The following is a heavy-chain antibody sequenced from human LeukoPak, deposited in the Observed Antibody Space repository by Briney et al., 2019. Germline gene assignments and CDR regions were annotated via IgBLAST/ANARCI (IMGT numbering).Heavy chain of an antibody. CDR3: AVMAVIIVDAVDI. CDR2: INTRSSTI. CDR1: GFTLSSYN. Sequence: AGGSLRLSCTASGFTLSSYNMHWVRQAPGKGLEWVAYINTRSSTIYYADSVKGRFSVSRDNAKSSLFLEMSSLRAEDTAVYYCAVMAVIIVDAVDIWGQGTMVTVSS. D-gene: IGHD5-24*01. V-gene: IGHV3-48*01. J-gene: IGHJ3*02.